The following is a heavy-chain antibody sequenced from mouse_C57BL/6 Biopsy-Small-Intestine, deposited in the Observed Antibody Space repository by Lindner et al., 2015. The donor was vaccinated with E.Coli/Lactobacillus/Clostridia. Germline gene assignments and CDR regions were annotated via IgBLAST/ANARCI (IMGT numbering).Heavy chain of an antibody. D-gene: IGHD4-1*01. V-gene: IGHV8-12*01. J-gene: IGHJ1*03. CDR1: GFSLSTSNMG. CDR2: IYWDDDK. CDR3: ARRRRSNWDGYFDV. Sequence: LQESGPGILQSSQTLSLTCSFSGFSLSTSNMGVSWIRQPSGKGLEWLAHIYWDDDKRYNPSLKSRLTISKDTSRNQVFLKITSVDTADTATYYCARRRRSNWDGYFDVWGTGTTVTVSS.